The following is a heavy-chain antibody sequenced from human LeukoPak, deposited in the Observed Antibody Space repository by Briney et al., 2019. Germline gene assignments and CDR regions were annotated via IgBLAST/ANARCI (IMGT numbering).Heavy chain of an antibody. CDR1: GFIVNYNY. Sequence: GGSLRLSCAASGFIVNYNYMSWVRQAPGKGLEWVSVIYSGGSTYYADSVKGRFTISRDNSKNIVYLQMKSLRVEDTAVYYCARVKVGITYWFDPWGQGTLVTVSS. D-gene: IGHD1-26*01. CDR3: ARVKVGITYWFDP. CDR2: IYSGGST. V-gene: IGHV3-66*01. J-gene: IGHJ5*02.